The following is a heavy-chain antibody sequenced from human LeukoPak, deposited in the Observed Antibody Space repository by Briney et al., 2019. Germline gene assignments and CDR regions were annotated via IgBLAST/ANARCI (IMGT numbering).Heavy chain of an antibody. V-gene: IGHV3-23*01. D-gene: IGHD3-3*01. J-gene: IGHJ4*02. Sequence: GGPLTLSCAASGFPFSSYAMSWVRQAPAKGLEWVSAISGSGGSTYYADSVKGRFTISRDNSKNTLYLQMNSLRAEDTAVYYCAKDHTIFGVVQDQYFDYWGQGTLVTVSS. CDR1: GFPFSSYA. CDR2: ISGSGGST. CDR3: AKDHTIFGVVQDQYFDY.